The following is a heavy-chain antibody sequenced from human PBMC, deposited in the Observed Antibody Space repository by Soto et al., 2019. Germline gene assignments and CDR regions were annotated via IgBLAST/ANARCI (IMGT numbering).Heavy chain of an antibody. CDR3: ATLNGIAVAGTDYYHGMDI. V-gene: IGHV5-51*01. Sequence: GESRKISCKGSGYRFTSYWIGWVRQMPGKGMEWMGSIYPGDSDTRYSPSFQGQVTISADKSISTAYLQWSSLKASHTAMYYCATLNGIAVAGTDYYHGMDIWGQGTTVTVSS. J-gene: IGHJ6*02. CDR1: GYRFTSYW. CDR2: IYPGDSDT. D-gene: IGHD6-19*01.